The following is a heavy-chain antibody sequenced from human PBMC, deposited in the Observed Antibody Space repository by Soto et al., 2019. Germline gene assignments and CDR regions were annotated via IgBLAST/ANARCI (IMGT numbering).Heavy chain of an antibody. CDR2: ISHTGSP. V-gene: IGHV4-39*01. J-gene: IGHJ4*02. CDR1: GGSISNSDYF. Sequence: LQLQESGPGLVKPSETLSLTCTVSGGSISNSDYFWAWMRQPPGKGLEWVGTISHTGSPRYNPSPKSRVTIPVDPSKNQFSLRLPSVTAADTAVFYCASQLESTTYFDYWGRGTLVTVSS. D-gene: IGHD1-1*01. CDR3: ASQLESTTYFDY.